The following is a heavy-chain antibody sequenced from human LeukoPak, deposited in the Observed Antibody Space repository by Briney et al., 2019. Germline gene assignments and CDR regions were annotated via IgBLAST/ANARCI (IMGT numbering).Heavy chain of an antibody. D-gene: IGHD1-26*01. J-gene: IGHJ4*02. V-gene: IGHV6-1*01. CDR2: TYYRTRWLN. CDR1: GDSVSSKSTG. CDR3: ARAGLGATTGFDS. Sequence: SQTLSLTCAISGDSVSSKSTGWNCIRQSPSRGLEWLGRTYYRTRWLNDYATSVKRRITINPDTSKNQFSLQLHSVTPEDTAVYFCARAGLGATTGFDSWGQGTLVTVSS.